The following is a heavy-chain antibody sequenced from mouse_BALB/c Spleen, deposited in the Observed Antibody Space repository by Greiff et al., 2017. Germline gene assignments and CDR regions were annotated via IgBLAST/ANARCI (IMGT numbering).Heavy chain of an antibody. CDR1: GFTFSSYT. CDR2: ISNGGGST. CDR3: ARLGGYYRYDGDYAMDY. D-gene: IGHD2-14*01. Sequence: EVQVVESGGGLVQPGGSLKLSCAASGFTFSSYTMSWVRQTPEKRLEWVAYISNGGGSTYYPDTVKGRFTISRDNAKNTLYLQMSSLKSEDTAMYYCARLGGYYRYDGDYAMDYWGQGTSVTVSS. V-gene: IGHV5-12-2*01. J-gene: IGHJ4*01.